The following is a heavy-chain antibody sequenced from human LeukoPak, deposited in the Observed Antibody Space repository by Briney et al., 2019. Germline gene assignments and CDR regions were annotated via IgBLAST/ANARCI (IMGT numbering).Heavy chain of an antibody. CDR1: GGSISSSTFY. CDR2: LYYSGST. D-gene: IGHD4-17*01. CDR3: ARVGGDYVRRRYYYYMDV. V-gene: IGHV4-39*01. J-gene: IGHJ6*03. Sequence: SETLSLTCTVSGGSISSSTFYWGWIRQPPGKGLEWIGSLYYSGSTYYNPSLKSRVTISVDTSKNQFSLKLSSVTAADTAVYYCARVGGDYVRRRYYYYMDVWGKGTTVTVSS.